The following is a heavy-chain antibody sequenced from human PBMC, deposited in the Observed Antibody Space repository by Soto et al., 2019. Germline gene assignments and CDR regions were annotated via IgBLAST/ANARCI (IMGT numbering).Heavy chain of an antibody. D-gene: IGHD4-4*01. V-gene: IGHV4-4*07. CDR2: IYTSGST. CDR3: ARDLTGNSVWFDP. CDR1: GGSISSYY. Sequence: SETLSLTCTVSGGSISSYYWSCIRQPAGKGLEWIVRIYTSGSTNYNPSLKSRVTMSVDTSKNQFSLKLSSVTAADTAVYYCARDLTGNSVWFDPWGQGTLVTVSS. J-gene: IGHJ5*02.